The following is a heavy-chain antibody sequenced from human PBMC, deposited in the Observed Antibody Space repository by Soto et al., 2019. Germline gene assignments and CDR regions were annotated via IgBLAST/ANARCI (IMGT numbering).Heavy chain of an antibody. J-gene: IGHJ4*02. Sequence: SETLSLTCTVSGGSISSGDYYWSWIRQPPGKGLEWIGYIYYSGSTYYNPSLKSRVTISVDTSKNQFSLKLGSVTAADTAVYYCARKRSSRGWAAYCGGDCYYFDYWGQGTLVTVSS. D-gene: IGHD2-21*02. CDR2: IYYSGST. CDR3: ARKRSSRGWAAYCGGDCYYFDY. CDR1: GGSISSGDYY. V-gene: IGHV4-30-4*01.